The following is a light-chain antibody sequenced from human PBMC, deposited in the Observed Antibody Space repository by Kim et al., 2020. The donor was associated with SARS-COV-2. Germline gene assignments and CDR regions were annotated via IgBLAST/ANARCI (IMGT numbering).Light chain of an antibody. CDR1: KCRNVY. CDR2: RDR. J-gene: IGLJ3*02. Sequence: LSPGHTATFTGNRVKCRNVYSCRYKQEPGQSVVIVIDRDRKRATGIPVRFSGSSTRDTATLSVVGTQAMDEADYYLQEWDSDPMVFGGGTQLTVL. CDR3: QEWDSDPMV. V-gene: IGLV3-1*01.